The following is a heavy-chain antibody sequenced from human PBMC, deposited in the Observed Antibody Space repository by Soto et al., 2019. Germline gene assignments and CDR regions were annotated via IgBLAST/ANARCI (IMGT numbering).Heavy chain of an antibody. CDR3: AKVHDILTGPTDY. CDR1: GFTFSSYA. CDR2: ISVSGGST. Sequence: LRLSCAASGFTFSSYAMSWFRQAPGKGLEWVSAISVSGGSTYYADSVKGRFTISRDNSKNTLYLQMNSLRAEDTAVYYCAKVHDILTGPTDYWGQGTLVTVSS. D-gene: IGHD3-9*01. J-gene: IGHJ4*02. V-gene: IGHV3-23*01.